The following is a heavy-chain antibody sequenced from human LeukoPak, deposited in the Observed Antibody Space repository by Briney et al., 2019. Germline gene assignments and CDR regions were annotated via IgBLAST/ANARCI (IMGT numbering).Heavy chain of an antibody. CDR2: IYHSSST. CDR3: ARIRGYSYGDAFDI. CDR1: GYSISSGYY. V-gene: IGHV4-38-2*01. Sequence: SETLSLTCAVSGYSISSGYYWGWIRQPPGKGLEWIGSIYHSSSTYYNPSLKRRVTISVDKSKNQFSLKLSSVTAADTAVYYCARIRGYSYGDAFDIWGQGTMVTVSS. J-gene: IGHJ3*02. D-gene: IGHD5-18*01.